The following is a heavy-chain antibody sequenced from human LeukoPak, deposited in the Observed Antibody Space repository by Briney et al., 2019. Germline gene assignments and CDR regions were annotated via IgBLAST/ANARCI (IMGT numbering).Heavy chain of an antibody. D-gene: IGHD3-22*01. V-gene: IGHV3-23*01. Sequence: HAGGSLRLSCAASGFTFSTFAITWVRQAPGKGLQWVSTISASGGSAYYANSVKGRFTISRDNSKNTVFLQMTSLGADDAAVYYCAKDRPYSDGSGHVPFDSWGQGTLVTVSS. CDR3: AKDRPYSDGSGHVPFDS. J-gene: IGHJ4*02. CDR2: ISASGGSA. CDR1: GFTFSTFA.